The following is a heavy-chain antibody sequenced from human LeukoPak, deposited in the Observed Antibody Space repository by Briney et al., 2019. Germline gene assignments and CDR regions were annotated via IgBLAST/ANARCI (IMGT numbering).Heavy chain of an antibody. D-gene: IGHD5-18*01. J-gene: IGHJ4*02. Sequence: GGSLRLSCAASGFTFSSYAMSWVRQAPGKGLEWVSVISGSGGSTYYADSVKGRFTISRHNSKNTLYLQMNSLRAEDTAVYYCAKSLQIDTALDYWGQGTLVTVSS. CDR3: AKSLQIDTALDY. CDR1: GFTFSSYA. CDR2: ISGSGGST. V-gene: IGHV3-23*01.